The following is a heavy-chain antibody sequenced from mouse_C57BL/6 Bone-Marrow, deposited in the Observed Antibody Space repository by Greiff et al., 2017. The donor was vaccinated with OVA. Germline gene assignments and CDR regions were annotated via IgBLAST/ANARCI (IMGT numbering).Heavy chain of an antibody. CDR1: GYTFTNYW. J-gene: IGHJ2*01. D-gene: IGHD1-1*01. CDR3: ARRGTTVFDY. V-gene: IGHV1-63*01. CDR2: IYPGGGYT. Sequence: QVQLQQSGAEPVRPGTSVKMSCKASGYTFTNYWIGWAKQRPGHGLEWIGDIYPGGGYTNYNEKFKGKATLTADKSSSTAYMQFSSLTSEDSAIYYCARRGTTVFDYWGQGTTLTVSS.